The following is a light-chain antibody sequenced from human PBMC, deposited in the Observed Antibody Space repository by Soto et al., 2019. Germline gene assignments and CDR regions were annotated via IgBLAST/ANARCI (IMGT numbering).Light chain of an antibody. J-gene: IGKJ1*01. CDR3: LGHNGHPWT. V-gene: IGKV1-17*03. CDR2: AAS. CDR1: QGVNNY. Sequence: DIQMTQSPSAMSASVADRLTITCRASQGVNNYLAWFQQKPGKVPKRLIHAASILQSGVPSRFNSSGSGTEFTLTISSREPEDFATYLFLGHNGHPWTLDQVTNLEI.